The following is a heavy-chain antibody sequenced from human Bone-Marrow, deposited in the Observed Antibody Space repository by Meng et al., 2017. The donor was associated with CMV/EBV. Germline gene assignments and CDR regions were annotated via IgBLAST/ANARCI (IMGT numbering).Heavy chain of an antibody. V-gene: IGHV4-59*01. Sequence: SETLSLTCTVSGGSISSYYWSWIRQPPGKGLEWIGYIYYSGSTNYNPSLKSRVTISVDTSKNQFSLKLSSVTAADTAVYYCARGDAISGSDYYGLDVWGQGTTVTVSS. CDR2: IYYSGST. CDR1: GGSISSYY. D-gene: IGHD1-26*01. CDR3: ARGDAISGSDYYGLDV. J-gene: IGHJ6*02.